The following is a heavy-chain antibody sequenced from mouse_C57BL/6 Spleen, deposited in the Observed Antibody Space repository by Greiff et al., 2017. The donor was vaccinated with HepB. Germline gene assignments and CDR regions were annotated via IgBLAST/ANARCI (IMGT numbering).Heavy chain of an antibody. CDR3: ARGIYYYGSSQVFDV. CDR1: GFTFSSYA. Sequence: EVKLMESGGGLVKPGGSLKLSCAASGFTFSSYAMSWVRQTPEKRLEWVATISDGGSYTYYPDNVKGRFTISRDNAKNNLYLQMSHLKSEDTAMYYCARGIYYYGSSQVFDVWGTGTTVTVSS. CDR2: ISDGGSYT. J-gene: IGHJ1*03. D-gene: IGHD1-1*01. V-gene: IGHV5-4*03.